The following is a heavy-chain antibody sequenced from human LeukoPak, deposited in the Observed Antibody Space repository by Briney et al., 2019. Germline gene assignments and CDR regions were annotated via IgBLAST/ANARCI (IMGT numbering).Heavy chain of an antibody. CDR2: IKDDGSAK. J-gene: IGHJ4*02. Sequence: PGGSLRLSCAASGFTFSSSWMSWLRQAPGKGLEWVADIKDDGSAKYYVDSVKGRFSISRDNAKNSLYLQMNSLRAEDTAVYYCARLREIPVFGVVTKSTSYFDYWGQGTLVTVSS. CDR3: ARLREIPVFGVVTKSTSYFDY. D-gene: IGHD3-3*01. V-gene: IGHV3-7*01. CDR1: GFTFSSSW.